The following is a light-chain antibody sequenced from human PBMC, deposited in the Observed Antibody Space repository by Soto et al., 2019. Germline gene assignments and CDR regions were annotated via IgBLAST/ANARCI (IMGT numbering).Light chain of an antibody. CDR1: SGHSSYI. CDR2: LEGRGSY. Sequence: QLVLTQSSSPSASLGSSVKLTCTLSSGHSSYIIAWHQQQPGKAPRYLMKLEGRGSYNKGSGVPDRFSGSRSGADRYLTISDLQSEDEADYYCETWDSNTKVFSKETKLTVL. J-gene: IGLJ3*02. V-gene: IGLV4-60*03. CDR3: ETWDSNTKV.